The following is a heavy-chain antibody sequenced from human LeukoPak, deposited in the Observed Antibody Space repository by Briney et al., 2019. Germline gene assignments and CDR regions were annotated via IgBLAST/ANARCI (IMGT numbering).Heavy chain of an antibody. CDR1: GGSISSYY. J-gene: IGHJ3*02. V-gene: IGHV4-59*08. Sequence: SETLSLTCTVSGGSISSYYWSWIRQPPGKGLEWIGYIYYSGSTNYNPSLKSRVTLSVDTSKNQFSLKLSSVTAADTAVYYCARQERAFDIWGQGTMVTVSS. CDR2: IYYSGST. CDR3: ARQERAFDI.